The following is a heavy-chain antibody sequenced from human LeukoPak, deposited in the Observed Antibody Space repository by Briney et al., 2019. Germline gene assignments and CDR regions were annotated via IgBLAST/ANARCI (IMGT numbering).Heavy chain of an antibody. Sequence: PGGSLRLSCAASGFTVSSNYMSWVRQAPGKGLEWVSVIYSGGSTYYADSVKGRFTISRDNAKNSLYLQMNSLRAEDTAVYYCAREGSEVHYYFDYWGQGTLVTVSS. CDR2: IYSGGST. D-gene: IGHD6-25*01. CDR1: GFTVSSNY. CDR3: AREGSEVHYYFDY. V-gene: IGHV3-53*01. J-gene: IGHJ4*02.